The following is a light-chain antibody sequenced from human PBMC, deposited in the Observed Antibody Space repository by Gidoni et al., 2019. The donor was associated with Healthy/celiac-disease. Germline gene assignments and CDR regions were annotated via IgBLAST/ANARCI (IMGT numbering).Light chain of an antibody. J-gene: IGLJ2*01. V-gene: IGLV2-18*02. CDR3: SSYTSSSTLDVV. CDR1: SSDVGSYNR. Sequence: QSALTQPPSVSRPPGQSVTISCTGTSSDVGSYNRVSWYQQPPGTAPKLMIYEVSNRPSGVPDRFSGSKSGNTASLTISGLQAEDEADYYCSSYTSSSTLDVVFGGGTKLTVL. CDR2: EVS.